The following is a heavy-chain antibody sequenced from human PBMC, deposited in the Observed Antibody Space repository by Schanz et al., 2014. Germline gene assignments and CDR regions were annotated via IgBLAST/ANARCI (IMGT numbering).Heavy chain of an antibody. V-gene: IGHV4-61*02. Sequence: QVQLQESGPGLVKPSQTLSLTCTVSGGSIRSGTYYWSWIRQPAGKALEWVGRVFPNGITNYNPSLKSRFTISQYTSKNQFALTLPSLTAADTAVYYCARDTTWRLDLWGRGTLVTVSS. CDR1: GGSIRSGTYY. CDR3: ARDTTWRLDL. D-gene: IGHD1-1*01. J-gene: IGHJ2*01. CDR2: VFPNGIT.